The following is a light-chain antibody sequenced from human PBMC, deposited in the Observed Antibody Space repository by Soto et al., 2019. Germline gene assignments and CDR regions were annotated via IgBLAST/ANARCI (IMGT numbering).Light chain of an antibody. J-gene: IGKJ1*01. V-gene: IGKV3-20*01. CDR2: SAF. Sequence: EIVLTQSPGTLSLSPGERGTLSCRASQSVSRNYLAWYQQKPGQAPRLLIYSAFSRATRIPDRFSGSGSGTDFTLTISRLEPEDFAVYYCQYYGSSPWTFGQGTKVEIK. CDR3: QYYGSSPWT. CDR1: QSVSRNY.